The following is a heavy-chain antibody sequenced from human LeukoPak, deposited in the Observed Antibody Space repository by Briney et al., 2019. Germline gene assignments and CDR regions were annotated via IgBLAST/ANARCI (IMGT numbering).Heavy chain of an antibody. CDR2: IYYSGST. CDR3: AREAVAGMRSKYYFDY. J-gene: IGHJ4*02. V-gene: IGHV4-59*01. CDR1: GGSISSYY. Sequence: SETLSLTSTVSGGSISSYYWSWIRQPPGKGLEWIGYIYYSGSTNYNPSLKSRVTISVDTSKNQFSLKLSSVTAADTAVYYCAREAVAGMRSKYYFDYWGQGTLVTVSS. D-gene: IGHD6-19*01.